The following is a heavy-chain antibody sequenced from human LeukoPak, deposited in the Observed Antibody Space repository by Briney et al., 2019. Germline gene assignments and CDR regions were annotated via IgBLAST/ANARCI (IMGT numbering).Heavy chain of an antibody. CDR2: IIPIFGTA. CDR3: ARSMTTAMSWFDP. J-gene: IGHJ5*02. V-gene: IGHV1-69*13. D-gene: IGHD4-11*01. Sequence: ASVKVSCKASGGTFSSYAISWVRQAPGQGLEWMGGIIPIFGTANYAQKFQGRVTITADESTSTAYMELSSLRSEDTAVYCCARSMTTAMSWFDPWGQGTLVTVSS. CDR1: GGTFSSYA.